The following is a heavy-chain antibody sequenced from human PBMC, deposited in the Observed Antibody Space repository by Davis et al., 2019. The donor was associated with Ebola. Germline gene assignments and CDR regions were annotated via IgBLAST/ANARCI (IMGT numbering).Heavy chain of an antibody. V-gene: IGHV5-51*01. CDR1: GYSFTRYW. D-gene: IGHD5-12*01. J-gene: IGHJ4*02. CDR3: ATPSLRGDDFAY. Sequence: GESLKTSCKGSGYSFTRYWIGWVRQMPGKGLEWMGIIDPGDSDTRYSPSFQGQVTISVDKSIKTAYLQWSSLKASDTAMYYCATPSLRGDDFAYWGQGTPVTVSS. CDR2: IDPGDSDT.